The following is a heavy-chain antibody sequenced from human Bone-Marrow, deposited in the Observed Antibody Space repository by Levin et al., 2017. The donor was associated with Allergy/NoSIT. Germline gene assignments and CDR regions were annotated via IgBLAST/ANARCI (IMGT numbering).Heavy chain of an antibody. CDR3: AKDSDLSLAILGQQLAPNFDY. D-gene: IGHD6-13*01. Sequence: PSETLSLTCAASGFTFSSYAMSWVRQAPGKGLEWVSAISGSGGSTYYADSVKGRFTISRDNSKNTLYLQMNSLRAEDTAVYYCAKDSDLSLAILGQQLAPNFDYWGQGTLVTVSS. CDR2: ISGSGGST. J-gene: IGHJ4*02. CDR1: GFTFSSYA. V-gene: IGHV3-23*01.